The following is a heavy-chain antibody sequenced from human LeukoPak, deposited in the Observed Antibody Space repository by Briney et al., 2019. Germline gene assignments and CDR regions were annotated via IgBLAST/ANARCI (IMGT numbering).Heavy chain of an antibody. Sequence: SVKVSCKASGGTFSSYAISWVRQAPGQGLKWMGGIIPIFGTTSYAQKLQGRVTITTDESTSTAYMELRSLRSDDTAVYYCARGDDAFDIWGQGTMVTVSS. V-gene: IGHV1-69*05. CDR2: IIPIFGTT. J-gene: IGHJ3*02. CDR1: GGTFSSYA. CDR3: ARGDDAFDI.